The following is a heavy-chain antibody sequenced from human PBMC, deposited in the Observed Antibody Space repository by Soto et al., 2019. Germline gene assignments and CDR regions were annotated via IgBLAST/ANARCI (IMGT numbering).Heavy chain of an antibody. CDR1: GFTFSSYA. CDR3: VKGGAYSSSWYDY. Sequence: GGSLRLSCSASGFTFSSYAMHWVRQAPGKGLEHVSAISSNGDHTYYADSVKGRFIISRDNSKNSLYLQMSSLRAEDTAMYYCVKGGAYSSSWYDYWGQGTLVTVSS. CDR2: ISSNGDHT. D-gene: IGHD6-13*01. J-gene: IGHJ4*02. V-gene: IGHV3-64D*08.